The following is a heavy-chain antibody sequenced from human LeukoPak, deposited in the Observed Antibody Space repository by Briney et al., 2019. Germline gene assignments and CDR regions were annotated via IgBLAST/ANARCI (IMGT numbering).Heavy chain of an antibody. CDR1: GGSVSTGSYY. V-gene: IGHV4-61*01. CDR3: ARVYASGTYPIDY. D-gene: IGHD3-10*01. J-gene: IGHJ4*02. Sequence: SETLSLTCTVSGGSVSTGSYYWSWIRLPPGKGLEWIGYIYFSGSTNYNPSLKSRVTISVDTSKNQFSLKLYSVTAADTAVYFCARVYASGTYPIDYWGQGTRATVSS. CDR2: IYFSGST.